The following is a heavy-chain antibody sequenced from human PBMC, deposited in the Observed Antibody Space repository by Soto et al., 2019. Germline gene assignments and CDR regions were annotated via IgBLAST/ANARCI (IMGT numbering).Heavy chain of an antibody. D-gene: IGHD3-10*01. J-gene: IGHJ5*02. Sequence: GGSLRLSCAASGFTLSSYDMHWVRQATGKGLEWVSGIGTAGDTYYPDSVKGRFTISRGNVKNSLFLQIDSLTAGDTAVYYCVRGRSDYGSGSYYRYWFDPWGQGTLVTVSS. CDR2: IGTAGDT. V-gene: IGHV3-13*04. CDR1: GFTLSSYD. CDR3: VRGRSDYGSGSYYRYWFDP.